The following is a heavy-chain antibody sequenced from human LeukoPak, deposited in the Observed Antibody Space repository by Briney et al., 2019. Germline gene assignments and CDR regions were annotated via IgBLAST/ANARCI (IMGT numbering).Heavy chain of an antibody. CDR1: GFPFSNSW. Sequence: GGSLRLSCAASGFPFSNSWMSWVRQAPGKGLEWVADINQDGSEIYYVDSVRGRFTISRDDAKSSLYLQMNSLRAEDTALYLCARDPAWGALDYWGQGTLVTVSS. J-gene: IGHJ4*02. CDR2: INQDGSEI. D-gene: IGHD3-16*01. V-gene: IGHV3-7*01. CDR3: ARDPAWGALDY.